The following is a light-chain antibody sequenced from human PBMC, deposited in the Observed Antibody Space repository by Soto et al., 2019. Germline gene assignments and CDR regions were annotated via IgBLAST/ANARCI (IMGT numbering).Light chain of an antibody. CDR2: GNS. V-gene: IGLV1-40*01. J-gene: IGLJ3*02. Sequence: QLVLTQPPSVSGPPGQRVTISCTGSSSNIGAGYDVHWYQQLPGTAPKLLIYGNSNRPSGVPDRFSGSKSGTSASLAITGLQAEDEADYYCQSYDSSLSGWVFGGGTKVTVL. CDR3: QSYDSSLSGWV. CDR1: SSNIGAGYD.